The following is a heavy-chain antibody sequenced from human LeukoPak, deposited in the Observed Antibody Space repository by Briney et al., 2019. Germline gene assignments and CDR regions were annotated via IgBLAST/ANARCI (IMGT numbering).Heavy chain of an antibody. CDR2: ISSSGSTI. D-gene: IGHD2-2*02. J-gene: IGHJ5*02. CDR3: ARGPAAIINNWFDP. Sequence: GGSLRLSCAASGFTFSSYEMNWVRQAPGKGLEWVSYISSSGSTIYYADSVKGRFTISRDNAKNSLYLQMNSLRAEDTAVYYCARGPAAIINNWFDPWGQGTLVTVSS. V-gene: IGHV3-48*03. CDR1: GFTFSSYE.